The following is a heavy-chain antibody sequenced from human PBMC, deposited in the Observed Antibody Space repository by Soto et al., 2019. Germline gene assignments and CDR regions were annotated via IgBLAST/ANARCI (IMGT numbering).Heavy chain of an antibody. Sequence: QVHLVESGGGVVQPGRSLTLSCVGSGFAFSTYGMHWVRQAPAKGLEWVALISYDGTDKYYADSVKGRFSISRDNSKQTLSLQMDSLRPEDTAVYYCAKDFGAWSDSWGQVKLVNVSS. D-gene: IGHD6-19*01. CDR2: ISYDGTDK. J-gene: IGHJ5*02. CDR1: GFAFSTYG. V-gene: IGHV3-30*18. CDR3: AKDFGAWSDS.